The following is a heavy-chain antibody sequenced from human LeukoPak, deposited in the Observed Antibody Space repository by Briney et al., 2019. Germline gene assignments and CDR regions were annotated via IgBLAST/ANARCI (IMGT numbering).Heavy chain of an antibody. J-gene: IGHJ4*02. CDR2: IYYSGST. CDR3: ARVVPGTEYYFDY. Sequence: SQTLSLTCTVSGGSISSGGYYWSWIRQHPGKGLEWIGYIYYSGSTYYNPSLKSRVTISVDTSKNQFSLKLSSVTAADTAVYYCARVVPGTEYYFDYWGQGTLVTVSS. V-gene: IGHV4-31*03. CDR1: GGSISSGGYY. D-gene: IGHD6-13*01.